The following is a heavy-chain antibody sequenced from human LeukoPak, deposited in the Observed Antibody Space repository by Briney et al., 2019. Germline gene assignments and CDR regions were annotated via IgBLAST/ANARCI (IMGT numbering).Heavy chain of an antibody. V-gene: IGHV3-66*01. J-gene: IGHJ4*02. CDR3: ARDGGYSGYYTEITNFDY. Sequence: GGSLRLSCAASGFTVSSNYMSWVRQAPGKGLEWVSLILGSGDTRYVDSVKGRFTISRDNAKNSPYLQMNSLRAEDTAVYYCARDGGYSGYYTEITNFDYWGQGTLVTVSS. D-gene: IGHD5-12*01. CDR2: ILGSGDT. CDR1: GFTVSSNY.